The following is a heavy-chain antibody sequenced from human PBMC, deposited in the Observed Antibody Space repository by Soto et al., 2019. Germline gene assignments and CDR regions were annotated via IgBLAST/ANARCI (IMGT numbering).Heavy chain of an antibody. CDR1: GFTFRSDA. Sequence: GGSLKLSCTSSGFTFRSDAMSWVRQAPGKGLEWVSAISGSGGSTYYADSVKGRFTISRDNSKNTLYLQMNSLRAEDTAVYYCAKDGAVDYSSGWYSKDSGRYYYYGMDVWGQGTTVTVSS. D-gene: IGHD6-19*01. CDR3: AKDGAVDYSSGWYSKDSGRYYYYGMDV. V-gene: IGHV3-23*01. J-gene: IGHJ6*02. CDR2: ISGSGGST.